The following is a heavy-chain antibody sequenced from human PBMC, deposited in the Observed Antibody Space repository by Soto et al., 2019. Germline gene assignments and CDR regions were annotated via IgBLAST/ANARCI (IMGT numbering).Heavy chain of an antibody. CDR3: ATGYCSSTSCFGAFDI. V-gene: IGHV1-2*02. J-gene: IGHJ3*02. CDR2: INPNSGGT. CDR1: VYTFTGYY. D-gene: IGHD2-2*01. Sequence: ASVKVSCKASVYTFTGYYIHCVRQAPGQGLEWMGWINPNSGGTNYAQKFQGRVTMTRDTSISTAYMELSRLRSDDTAVYYCATGYCSSTSCFGAFDIWGQGTMVTVSS.